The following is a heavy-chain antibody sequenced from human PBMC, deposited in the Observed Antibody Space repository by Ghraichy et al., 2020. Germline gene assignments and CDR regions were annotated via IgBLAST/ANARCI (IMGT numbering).Heavy chain of an antibody. CDR2: ITGSGGST. D-gene: IGHD2-21*01. CDR1: GFTFDSYG. CDR3: AKERRVITCGAIDY. J-gene: IGHJ4*02. Sequence: GGSLRLSCAGSGFTFDSYGMNWVRQAPGKGLEWVSGITGSGGSTYHADSVKGRFTISRDNSNKTLVPQMNNLRPDDTAVYYCAKERRVITCGAIDYCGLGTLVTVSS. V-gene: IGHV3-23*01.